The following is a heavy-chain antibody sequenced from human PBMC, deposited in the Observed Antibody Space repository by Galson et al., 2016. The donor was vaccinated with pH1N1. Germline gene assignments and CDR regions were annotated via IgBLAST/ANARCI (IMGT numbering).Heavy chain of an antibody. J-gene: IGHJ4*02. CDR3: ATEDYYTSPY. CDR1: GFIFSDYW. Sequence: SLRLSCAASGFIFSDYWMSWVRQAPGKGLEWVAKINQDGSRKYYVDSMKGRCTISRDNAENSLSLQMNSLRVEDTALYYCATEDYYTSPYWGQGTLVTVSS. V-gene: IGHV3-7*01. D-gene: IGHD1-26*01. CDR2: INQDGSRK.